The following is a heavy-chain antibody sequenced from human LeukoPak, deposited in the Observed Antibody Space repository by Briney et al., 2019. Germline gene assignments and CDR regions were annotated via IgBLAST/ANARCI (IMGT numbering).Heavy chain of an antibody. CDR2: IYYSGST. CDR3: AIIVGYCSSTSCSGNWFDP. CDR1: GGSISSYY. V-gene: IGHV4-59*08. Sequence: PSETLSLTCTVSGGSISSYYWSWIRQPPGKGLEWIGYIYYSGSTNYNPSLKSRVTISVDTSKNQFSLKLSSVTAADTAVYYCAIIVGYCSSTSCSGNWFDPWGQGTLVTVSS. J-gene: IGHJ5*02. D-gene: IGHD2-2*01.